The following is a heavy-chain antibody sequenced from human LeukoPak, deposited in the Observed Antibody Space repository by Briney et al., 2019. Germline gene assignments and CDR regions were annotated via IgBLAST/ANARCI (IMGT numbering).Heavy chain of an antibody. V-gene: IGHV1-24*01. Sequence: ASVKVSCKVSGYTLTELSMHWVRQAPGKGLEWMGGFDPEDGETIYAQKFQGRITMTEDTSTDTAYMELSSLRSEDTAVYYCATESSGWYREYFQHWGQGTLVTVSS. CDR1: GYTLTELS. CDR3: ATESSGWYREYFQH. J-gene: IGHJ1*01. D-gene: IGHD6-19*01. CDR2: FDPEDGET.